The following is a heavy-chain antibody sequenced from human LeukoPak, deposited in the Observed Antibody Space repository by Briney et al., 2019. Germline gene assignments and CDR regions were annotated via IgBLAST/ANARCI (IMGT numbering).Heavy chain of an antibody. D-gene: IGHD5-24*01. V-gene: IGHV4-34*01. J-gene: IGHJ4*02. CDR2: INHSGST. Sequence: PSETLSLTCAVYGGSFSGYYWSWIRQPPGKGLEWIGEINHSGSTNYNPSLKSRVTISVDTSKNQFSLKLSSVTAADTAVYYWARLEMASVAAYWGQGTLVTVSS. CDR1: GGSFSGYY. CDR3: ARLEMASVAAY.